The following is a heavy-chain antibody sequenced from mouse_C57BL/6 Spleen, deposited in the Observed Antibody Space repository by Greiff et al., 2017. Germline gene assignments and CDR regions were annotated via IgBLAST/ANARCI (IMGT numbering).Heavy chain of an antibody. D-gene: IGHD1-1*01. CDR1: GYTFTSYW. V-gene: IGHV1-64*01. CDR3: ARFYDGNTYYAMDY. Sequence: QVQLQQPGAELVKPGASVKLSCKASGYTFTSYWMHWVKQRPGQGLEWIGMIHPNSGSTNYNEKFKSKATLTVDKSSSTAYMQISSLTSEDSAVYYCARFYDGNTYYAMDYWGQGTSVTGSS. CDR2: IHPNSGST. J-gene: IGHJ4*01.